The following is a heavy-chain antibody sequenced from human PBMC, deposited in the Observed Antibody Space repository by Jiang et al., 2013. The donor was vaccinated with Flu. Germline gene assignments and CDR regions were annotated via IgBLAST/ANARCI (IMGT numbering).Heavy chain of an antibody. J-gene: IGHJ3*02. D-gene: IGHD6-19*01. V-gene: IGHV4-34*01. CDR3: ARGGGDQQYSSGRYRGAFDI. CDR1: GGSFSGYY. CDR2: INHGGST. Sequence: LLKPSETLSLTCGVYGGSFSGYYWNWIRQPPGKGLEWIGEINHGGSTKYSSSLKSRVTISVDTSNNQFSLNLGYVTAADTAVYYCARGGGDQQYSSGRYRGAFDIWGQGDNGSPSLQ.